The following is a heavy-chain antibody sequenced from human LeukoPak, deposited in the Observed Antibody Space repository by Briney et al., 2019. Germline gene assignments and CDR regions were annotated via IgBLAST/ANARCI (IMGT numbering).Heavy chain of an antibody. Sequence: PGGSLRLSCTASGFTFGDYAMSWVRQAPGKGLEWVGFIRSKAYGGTTEYAASVKGRFTISRDDSKSIAYLQMNSLKTEDTAVYYCTREAEKHYYDFWSGYYNDAFDIWGQGTMVTVSS. CDR3: TREAEKHYYDFWSGYYNDAFDI. CDR1: GFTFGDYA. J-gene: IGHJ3*02. CDR2: IRSKAYGGTT. V-gene: IGHV3-49*04. D-gene: IGHD3-3*01.